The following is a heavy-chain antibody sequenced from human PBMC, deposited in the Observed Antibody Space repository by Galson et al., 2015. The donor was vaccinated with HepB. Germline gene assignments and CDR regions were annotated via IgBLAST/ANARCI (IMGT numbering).Heavy chain of an antibody. CDR3: TTGRGGIGEYNYFYYMDV. Sequence: ETLSLTCTVSGGSVSTYYWSWIRQPPGKGLEWIAYLYYRGTSNYNPSLKSRVTMSVDTSKNQFSLKVNSVTAADTAVYYCTTGRGGIGEYNYFYYMDVWGKGTTATVSS. CDR2: LYYRGTS. J-gene: IGHJ6*03. V-gene: IGHV4-59*08. D-gene: IGHD3-10*01. CDR1: GGSVSTYY.